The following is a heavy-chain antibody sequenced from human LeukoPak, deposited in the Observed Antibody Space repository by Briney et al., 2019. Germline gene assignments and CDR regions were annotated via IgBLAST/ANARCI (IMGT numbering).Heavy chain of an antibody. D-gene: IGHD2-8*01. V-gene: IGHV3-23*01. CDR2: ISGGGGST. CDR3: ARDLGGPTTTGSLDY. Sequence: PGGSLRLSCAASGFTFSSYAMSWVRQAPGKGLEWVSGISGGGGSTYYADSVKGRFTISRDNSKNTLYLQMNSLRAEDTAVYYCARDLGGPTTTGSLDYWGQGTLVTVSS. CDR1: GFTFSSYA. J-gene: IGHJ4*02.